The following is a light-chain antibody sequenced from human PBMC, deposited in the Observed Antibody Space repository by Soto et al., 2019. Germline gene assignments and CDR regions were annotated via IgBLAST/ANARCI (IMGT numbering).Light chain of an antibody. J-gene: IGKJ5*01. CDR2: GAS. Sequence: IVMTHSPATLSVSPGERDTLSCRASPSISSNLAWYQQKPGQAPRLLIYGASTRATGIPARFSGSGSGTEFTLTISSLQSEDFAVYYCQQYDNWPSTVGQGTRLEIK. CDR1: PSISSN. V-gene: IGKV3-15*01. CDR3: QQYDNWPST.